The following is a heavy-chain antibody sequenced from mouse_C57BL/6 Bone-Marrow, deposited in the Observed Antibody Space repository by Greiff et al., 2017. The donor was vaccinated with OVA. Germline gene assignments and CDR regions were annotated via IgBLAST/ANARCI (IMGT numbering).Heavy chain of an antibody. CDR1: GFTFSSYW. CDR2: INTGNGGT. J-gene: IGHJ3*01. D-gene: IGHD4-1*01. Sequence: VQLQQPGAELVKPGASVKLSCEASGFTFSSYWMHWVRQRPGQGLEWIGNINTGNGGTNYHEKLKGKATLTVDKSASTGYMQLSRLTSEDSAVYYCARGELCRFAYWGQGTLVTVSA. V-gene: IGHV1-53*01. CDR3: ARGELCRFAY.